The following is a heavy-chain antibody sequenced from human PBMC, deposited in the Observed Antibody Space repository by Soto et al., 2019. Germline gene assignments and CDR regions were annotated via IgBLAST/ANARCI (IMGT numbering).Heavy chain of an antibody. D-gene: IGHD1-1*01. CDR1: GYTFTSYA. Sequence: ASVKVSCKASGYTFTSYAMLWVRQAPGQRLEWMGWINAGNGNTKYSQKFQGRVTITRDTSASTAYMELSSLTSEDTAVYYCARDSKLDRREYWGQGTQVTVSS. CDR2: INAGNGNT. CDR3: ARDSKLDRREY. V-gene: IGHV1-3*01. J-gene: IGHJ4*02.